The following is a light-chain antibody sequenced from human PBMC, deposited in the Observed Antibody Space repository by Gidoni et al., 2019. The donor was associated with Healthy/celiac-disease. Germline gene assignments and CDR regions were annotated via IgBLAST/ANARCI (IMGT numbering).Light chain of an antibody. CDR1: QCVSSN. CDR2: GAY. CDR3: QQYNNWPLT. V-gene: IGKV3-15*01. J-gene: IGKJ4*01. Sequence: EIVMTQSPATLSVSPGERATLSYRATQCVSSNLAWYQQKHGQAPRLLIYGAYTRATGIPARFSGSGSGREFTHTNRSLQSEDFTVYYCQQYNNWPLTFGGGTKVEIK.